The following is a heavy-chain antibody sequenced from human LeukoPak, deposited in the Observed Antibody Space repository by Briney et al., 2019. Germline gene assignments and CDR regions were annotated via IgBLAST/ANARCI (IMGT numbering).Heavy chain of an antibody. J-gene: IGHJ5*02. Sequence: SETLSLTCTVSGGSISSYYWSWIRQPPGKGLEWIGEINHSGSTNYNPSLKSRVTISVDTSKNQFSLKLSSVTAADTAVYYCASGLYIAAAGIDRNWFDPWGQGTLVTVSS. CDR2: INHSGST. V-gene: IGHV4-34*01. CDR3: ASGLYIAAAGIDRNWFDP. CDR1: GGSISSYY. D-gene: IGHD6-13*01.